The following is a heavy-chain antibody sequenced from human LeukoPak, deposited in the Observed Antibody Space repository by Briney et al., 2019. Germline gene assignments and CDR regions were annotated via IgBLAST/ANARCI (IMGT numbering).Heavy chain of an antibody. J-gene: IGHJ4*02. CDR3: AKGKRYPDY. CDR1: GFTFSESW. V-gene: IGHV3-7*03. Sequence: GGSLRLSCVVSGFTFSESWMSWVRQAPGKGLGWVASLNLDGSDKYYVDSVKGRFTISRDNARNSLYLQMDSLRVEDTAVYYCAKGKRYPDYWGQGTLVTVSS. CDR2: LNLDGSDK. D-gene: IGHD1-1*01.